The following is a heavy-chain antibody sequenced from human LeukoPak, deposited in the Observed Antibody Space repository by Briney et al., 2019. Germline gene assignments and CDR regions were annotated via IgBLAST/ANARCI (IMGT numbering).Heavy chain of an antibody. CDR1: GFTFSSYA. Sequence: PGGSLRLSCAASGFTFSSYAMSWVRQAPGKGLEWVSGIRGSGGSTYYADSVKGRFTISRDNSKSTLYLQMNSLRAEDTAVYYCAKASGQLVPNSFFDYWGQGTLVTVSS. D-gene: IGHD6-6*01. CDR2: IRGSGGST. J-gene: IGHJ4*02. V-gene: IGHV3-23*01. CDR3: AKASGQLVPNSFFDY.